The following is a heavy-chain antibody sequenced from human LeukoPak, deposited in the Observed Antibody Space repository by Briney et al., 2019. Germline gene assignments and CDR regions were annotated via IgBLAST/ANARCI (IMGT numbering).Heavy chain of an antibody. Sequence: ASVKVSCKASGYTFTGYYMHWVRQAPGQGLEWMGWINPNSGGTNYAQKFQGRVTMTRDTSISTAYMELSRLRSDDTAVYYCARGTSGWYSYWFDPWGQGTLVTVSS. CDR3: ARGTSGWYSYWFDP. CDR1: GYTFTGYY. V-gene: IGHV1-2*02. CDR2: INPNSGGT. J-gene: IGHJ5*02. D-gene: IGHD6-19*01.